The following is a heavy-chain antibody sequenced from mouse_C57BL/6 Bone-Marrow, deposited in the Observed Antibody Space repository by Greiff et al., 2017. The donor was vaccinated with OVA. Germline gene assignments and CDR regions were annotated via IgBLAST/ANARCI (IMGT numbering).Heavy chain of an antibody. V-gene: IGHV1-81*01. CDR2: IYPRSGNT. CDR3: ARKGILTGHFDY. CDR1: GYTFTSYG. D-gene: IGHD4-1*01. Sequence: VQVVESGAELARPGASVKLSCKASGYTFTSYGISWVKQRTGQGLEWIGEIYPRSGNTYYNEKFKGKATLTADKSSSTAYMELRSLTSEDSAVYFCARKGILTGHFDYWGQGTTLTVSS. J-gene: IGHJ2*01.